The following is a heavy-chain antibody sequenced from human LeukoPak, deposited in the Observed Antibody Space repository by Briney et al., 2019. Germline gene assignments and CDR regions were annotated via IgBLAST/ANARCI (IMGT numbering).Heavy chain of an antibody. CDR3: ARWWFGELFGSWFDP. Sequence: ASVKVSCKASGGTFSSYAISWVRQAPGQGLEWMGGIIPIFGTANYAQKFQGRVTITADESTSTAYMELSSLRSEDTAVYYCARWWFGELFGSWFDPWGQGTLVTVSS. CDR2: IIPIFGTA. J-gene: IGHJ5*02. D-gene: IGHD3-10*01. CDR1: GGTFSSYA. V-gene: IGHV1-69*13.